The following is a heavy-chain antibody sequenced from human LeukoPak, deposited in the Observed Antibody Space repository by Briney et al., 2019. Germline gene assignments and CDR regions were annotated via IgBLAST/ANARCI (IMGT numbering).Heavy chain of an antibody. CDR3: ARGGTYGGGADY. CDR1: GGSISGYY. CDR2: IYKSGST. J-gene: IGHJ4*02. V-gene: IGHV4-59*01. Sequence: KPSETLSLTCTVSGGSISGYYWSWIRQPPGKGLEWIGYIYKSGSTNYNPSLKSRLAISVDTSKNQFSLRLSSVTAADTAVYYCARGGTYGGGADYWGQGTLVTVSS. D-gene: IGHD1-26*01.